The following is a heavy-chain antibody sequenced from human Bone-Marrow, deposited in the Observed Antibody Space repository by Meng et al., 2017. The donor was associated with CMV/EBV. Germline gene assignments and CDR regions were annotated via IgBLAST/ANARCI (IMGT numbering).Heavy chain of an antibody. J-gene: IGHJ4*02. Sequence: SETLSLTCTVSGDSISRYYWSWIRQPPGKGLEWIGHIYYSGSTNYNPSLKSRVTMSVDMSKNQFSLKLSSVTAADTAVYYCARENYYDSSGYWDYWGQGTLVTVSS. CDR1: GDSISRYY. CDR2: IYYSGST. V-gene: IGHV4-59*01. CDR3: ARENYYDSSGYWDY. D-gene: IGHD3-22*01.